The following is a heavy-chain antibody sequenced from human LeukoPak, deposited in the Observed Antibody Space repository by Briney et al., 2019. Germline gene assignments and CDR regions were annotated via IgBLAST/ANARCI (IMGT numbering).Heavy chain of an antibody. Sequence: GGSLRLSCAASGFTFSSYAMHWVRQAPGRGLEWVAVISYDGSNKYYADSVKGRFTISRDNSKNTLYLQMNSLRAEDTAVYYCARGRDDERSFDYWGQGTLVTVSS. CDR2: ISYDGSNK. CDR1: GFTFSSYA. D-gene: IGHD1-1*01. V-gene: IGHV3-30-3*01. J-gene: IGHJ4*02. CDR3: ARGRDDERSFDY.